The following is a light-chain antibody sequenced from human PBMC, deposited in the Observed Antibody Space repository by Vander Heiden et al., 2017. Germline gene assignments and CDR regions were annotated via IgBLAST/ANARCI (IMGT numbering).Light chain of an antibody. CDR2: GAS. CDR3: HQNASLPVT. CDR1: QSGSGTY. Sequence: EIVLTQSPGTLSLSPGDRVTLSCRASQSGSGTYLGWSQQKGGQAPRLLMSGASRRATGIPGRFSGSGSGTDFTLTITRLEPEDFAVYYCHQNASLPVTFGGGTKVDIK. V-gene: IGKV3-20*01. J-gene: IGKJ4*01.